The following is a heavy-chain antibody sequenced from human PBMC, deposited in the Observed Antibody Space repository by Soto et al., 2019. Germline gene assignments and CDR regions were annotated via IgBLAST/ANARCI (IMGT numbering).Heavy chain of an antibody. CDR3: ANLYDFWSGYPLP. J-gene: IGHJ5*02. CDR1: GFTFSNYD. D-gene: IGHD3-3*01. Sequence: PGGSLRLSSAASGFTFSNYDMHWVRQAPGKGLEWVAVISYDGSDKYYADSVKGRLTTSRDNSKNTLYLQMTSLRAEDTALYYCANLYDFWSGYPLPWGQGTQVTVSS. V-gene: IGHV3-30*18. CDR2: ISYDGSDK.